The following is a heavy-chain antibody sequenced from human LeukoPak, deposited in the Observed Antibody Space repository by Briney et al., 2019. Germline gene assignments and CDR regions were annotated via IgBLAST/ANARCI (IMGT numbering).Heavy chain of an antibody. CDR1: GFTFSSYS. CDR2: ISSSSYI. CDR3: ARDGIAVAGIEDY. V-gene: IGHV3-21*01. Sequence: NSGGSLRLSCAASGFTFSSYSMNWVRQAPGKGLEWVSPISSSSYIYYADSVKGRFTISRDNAKNSLYLQMNSLRAEDTAVYYCARDGIAVAGIEDYWGQGTLVTVSS. J-gene: IGHJ4*02. D-gene: IGHD6-19*01.